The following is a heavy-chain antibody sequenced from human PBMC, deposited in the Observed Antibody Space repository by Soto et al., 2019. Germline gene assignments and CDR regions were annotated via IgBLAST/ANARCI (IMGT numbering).Heavy chain of an antibody. CDR3: ARDPNIAMARGVKVYNWFDP. J-gene: IGHJ5*02. D-gene: IGHD3-10*01. V-gene: IGHV1-18*01. CDR2: ISAYNGNT. Sequence: ASVKVSCKASGYTFTSYGISWVRQAPGQGLEWMGWISAYNGNTNYAQKLQGRVTMTTDTSTSTAYMELRSLRSDDTAVYYCARDPNIAMARGVKVYNWFDPWGQGTLVTVS. CDR1: GYTFTSYG.